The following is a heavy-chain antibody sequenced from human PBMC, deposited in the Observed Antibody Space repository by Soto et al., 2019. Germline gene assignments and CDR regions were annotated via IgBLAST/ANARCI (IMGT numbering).Heavy chain of an antibody. Sequence: GGSLRLSCAASGFTFSSYGMHWVRQAPGKGLEWVAVISYDGSNKYYADSVKGRFTISRDNSKNTLYLQMNSLRAEDTAVYYCAKDSAPGRYYDSSGARVGAYYFDYWGQGTLVTVSS. D-gene: IGHD3-22*01. CDR1: GFTFSSYG. CDR3: AKDSAPGRYYDSSGARVGAYYFDY. CDR2: ISYDGSNK. V-gene: IGHV3-30*18. J-gene: IGHJ4*02.